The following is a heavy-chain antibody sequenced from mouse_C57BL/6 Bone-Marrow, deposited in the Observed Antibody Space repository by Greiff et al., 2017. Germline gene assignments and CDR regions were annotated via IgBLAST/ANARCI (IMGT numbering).Heavy chain of an antibody. CDR1: GYTFTSYW. CDR2: IYPSDSET. D-gene: IGHD1-1*01. J-gene: IGHJ2*01. CDR3: ARRGYYGISSYFDD. V-gene: IGHV1-61*01. Sequence: QVQLQQPGAELVRPGSSVKLYCKASGYTFTSYWMDWVKQRPGQGLEWIGNIYPSDSETHYNQKFKDKATLTVDKSSSTAYMQLSSLTSEDSAVXFCARRGYYGISSYFDDWGQGTTLTVSS.